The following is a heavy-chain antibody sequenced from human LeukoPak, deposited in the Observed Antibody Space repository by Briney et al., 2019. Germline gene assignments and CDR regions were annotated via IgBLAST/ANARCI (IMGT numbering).Heavy chain of an antibody. Sequence: PGGSLRLSCAASGFTFSSVSMNWVRQAPGKGLEWVAIIWYDGSTKYYAESVKGRFTISRDNSKNMLYLQMNSLRAEDTAVYYCARGAYSTVYWGQGTLVTVSS. CDR1: GFTFSSVS. CDR2: IWYDGSTK. CDR3: ARGAYSTVY. D-gene: IGHD6-13*01. J-gene: IGHJ4*02. V-gene: IGHV3-33*08.